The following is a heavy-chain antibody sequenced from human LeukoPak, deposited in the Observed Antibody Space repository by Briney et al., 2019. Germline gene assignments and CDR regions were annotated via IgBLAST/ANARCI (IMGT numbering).Heavy chain of an antibody. J-gene: IGHJ4*02. CDR1: RFTFRIYG. CDR3: ASRIVGTPDYFDY. CDR2: IQYDGSYK. D-gene: IGHD1-26*01. Sequence: GGPLRLSCAASRFTFRIYGMHWLRHAPAKGLEWVAFIQYDGSYKYYADSVKGRFTISRDNSTNTLYLQMNSLRPEDTAVYYCASRIVGTPDYFDYWGQGTLVTVSS. V-gene: IGHV3-30*02.